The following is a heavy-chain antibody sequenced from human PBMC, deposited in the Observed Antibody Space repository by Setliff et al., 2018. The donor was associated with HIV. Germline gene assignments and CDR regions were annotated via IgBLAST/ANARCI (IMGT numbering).Heavy chain of an antibody. V-gene: IGHV4-38-2*01. CDR2: SNHVGRT. J-gene: IGHJ5*02. Sequence: KPSETLSLTCAVSGYSIRSGYYWGWIRQPPGKGLEWIGESNHVGRTNCNPSLKSRVTISVDTSKNQFSLKLNSVTAADTAVYYCVRGGDSSSWYWGRWFDPWGQGTLVTVSS. CDR1: GYSIRSGYY. D-gene: IGHD6-13*01. CDR3: VRGGDSSSWYWGRWFDP.